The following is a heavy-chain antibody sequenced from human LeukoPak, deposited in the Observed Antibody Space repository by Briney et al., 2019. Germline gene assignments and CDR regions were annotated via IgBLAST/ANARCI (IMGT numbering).Heavy chain of an antibody. CDR2: IYSSGST. V-gene: IGHV4-39*07. CDR3: ARWPRGDY. D-gene: IGHD3-16*01. J-gene: IGHJ4*02. Sequence: SETLSLTCTVSGASVSGSPYYWGWLRQPPGKGLEWFGSIYSSGSTYYNASLQSRVTISVDTSKNQFSLKLSSVTAADTAVYYCARWPRGDYWGQGTLVTVSS. CDR1: GASVSGSPYY.